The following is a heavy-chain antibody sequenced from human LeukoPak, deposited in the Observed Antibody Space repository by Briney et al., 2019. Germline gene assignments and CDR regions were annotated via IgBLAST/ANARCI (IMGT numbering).Heavy chain of an antibody. CDR1: GGTFSSYT. CDR3: ASAFLVGATRLDDY. D-gene: IGHD1-26*01. J-gene: IGHJ4*02. Sequence: ASVKVSCKASGGTFSSYTISWVRQAPGQGLEWMGRIVPILGIANYAQKFQGRVTITADKSTSTAYMELSSLRSEDTAVYYCASAFLVGATRLDDYWGQGTLVTVSS. CDR2: IVPILGIA. V-gene: IGHV1-69*02.